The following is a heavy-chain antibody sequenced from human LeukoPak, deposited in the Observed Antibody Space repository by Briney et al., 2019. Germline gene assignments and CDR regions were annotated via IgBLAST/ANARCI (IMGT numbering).Heavy chain of an antibody. CDR2: ISYIGST. Sequence: SETLSLTCTVSGDSMNSHYWSWIRQPPGRGLEWIGYISYIGSTNYNPSLKSRVTISVDTSKNQFSLKPSSVTAADTAVYYCARDPTTVTKGLDIWGKGTMVTVSS. J-gene: IGHJ3*02. D-gene: IGHD4-17*01. CDR3: ARDPTTVTKGLDI. V-gene: IGHV4-59*11. CDR1: GDSMNSHY.